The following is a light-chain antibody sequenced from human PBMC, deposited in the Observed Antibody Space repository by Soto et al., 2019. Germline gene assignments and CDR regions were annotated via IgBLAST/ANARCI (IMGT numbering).Light chain of an antibody. CDR2: DVS. CDR3: SSYTSSSLYVV. Sequence: QSALTQPASVSGSPGQSITISCTGTSSDVGGYHYVSWYQQHPGKAPKLMIYDVSNRPSGVSNRFSGSKSGNTASLTIAGLQAEDEADYYCSSYTSSSLYVVLCGGTTVTVL. V-gene: IGLV2-14*01. J-gene: IGLJ2*01. CDR1: SSDVGGYHY.